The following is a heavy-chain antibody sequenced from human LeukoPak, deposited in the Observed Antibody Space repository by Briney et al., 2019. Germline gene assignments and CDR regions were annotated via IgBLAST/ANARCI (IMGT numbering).Heavy chain of an antibody. V-gene: IGHV4-59*01. CDR3: AREDVAGTQVDY. CDR1: GGSISSYY. J-gene: IGHJ4*02. CDR2: IYYSGST. Sequence: SETLSLTCTVSGGSISSYYWSWIRQPPGKGLEWIGYIYYSGSTNYNPSLKSRVTISVDTTKNQCSLKLSSVTAADTAVYYCAREDVAGTQVDYWGQGTLVTVSS. D-gene: IGHD6-19*01.